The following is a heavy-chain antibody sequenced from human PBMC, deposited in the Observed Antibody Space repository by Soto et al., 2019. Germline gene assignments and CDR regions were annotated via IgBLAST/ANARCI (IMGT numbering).Heavy chain of an antibody. J-gene: IGHJ4*02. CDR1: GFTFSGYT. CDR3: AREGGWYVDY. CDR2: IKADNTNT. Sequence: QVQLVQSGAEEKKPGASVKVSCKASGFTFSGYTIHWVRQAPGQRLEWMGWIKADNTNTKYSQKFQGRVTITRDTSASTVYMELSSLRSEDTAVYYCAREGGWYVDYWGQGTLDTVSS. V-gene: IGHV1-3*05. D-gene: IGHD6-19*01.